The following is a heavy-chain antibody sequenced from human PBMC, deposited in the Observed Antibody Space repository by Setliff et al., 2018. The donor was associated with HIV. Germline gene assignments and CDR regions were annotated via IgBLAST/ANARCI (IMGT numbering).Heavy chain of an antibody. V-gene: IGHV3-15*01. CDR2: IKSKPDAGTA. CDR1: GFAFSNAW. CDR3: TSGASLLGAKEVFFDY. D-gene: IGHD1-26*01. J-gene: IGHJ4*02. Sequence: GGSLRLSCAASGFAFSNAWMSWVRQAPGKGLEWVGRIKSKPDAGTADYAAPVEGRFTISRDDSKNTLSLQMNSLKIEDTAVYYCTSGASLLGAKEVFFDYWGQGALVTVSS.